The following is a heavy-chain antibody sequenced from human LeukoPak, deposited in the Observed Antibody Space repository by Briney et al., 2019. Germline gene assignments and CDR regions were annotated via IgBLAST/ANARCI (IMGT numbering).Heavy chain of an antibody. V-gene: IGHV3-30*03. CDR1: GFTFSSYG. D-gene: IGHD1-14*01. CDR3: ARRPGN. J-gene: IGHJ4*02. Sequence: GRSLRLSCAASGFTFSSYGMHWVRQAPGKGLEWVAVISYDGSNKYYADSVKGRFTNSRDSSKNTLFLQMNDLTVEDTARYYCARRPGNWGQGILVTVSS. CDR2: ISYDGSNK.